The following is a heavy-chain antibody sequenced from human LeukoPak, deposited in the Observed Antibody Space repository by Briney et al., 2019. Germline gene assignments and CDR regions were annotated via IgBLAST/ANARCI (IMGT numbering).Heavy chain of an antibody. CDR3: ARESIAVAAPDY. Sequence: GGSLRLSCAASGFTFSSYGMHWVRQAPGKGLEWVAFIRYDGSNKYYADSVKGRFTISRDNSRNTLYLQMNSLRAEDTAVYYCARESIAVAAPDYWGQGTLVTVSS. V-gene: IGHV3-30*02. D-gene: IGHD6-19*01. CDR1: GFTFSSYG. J-gene: IGHJ4*02. CDR2: IRYDGSNK.